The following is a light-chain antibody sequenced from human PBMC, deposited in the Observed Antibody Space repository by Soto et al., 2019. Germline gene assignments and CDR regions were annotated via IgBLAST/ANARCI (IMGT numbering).Light chain of an antibody. J-gene: IGLJ1*01. CDR3: AAWDDSLSGSYV. V-gene: IGLV1-47*02. CDR1: TSNIGSNY. Sequence: SVLTQPPSASGTPGQRVTISCSGSTSNIGSNYVYWYQQLPGTAPKLLIYSNNQRPSGVPDRFSGSKSGTSASLAISGLRSEDEGDYYCAAWDDSLSGSYVFGTGTKLTVL. CDR2: SNN.